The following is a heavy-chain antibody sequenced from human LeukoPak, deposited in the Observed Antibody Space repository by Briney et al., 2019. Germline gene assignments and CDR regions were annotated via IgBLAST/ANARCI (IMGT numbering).Heavy chain of an antibody. D-gene: IGHD2-15*01. J-gene: IGHJ6*02. CDR2: TYYRSKWYN. CDR3: ARDRRCCSGGSCSNYYYGMDV. CDR1: GDSVSSNSAA. Sequence: SQTLSLTCAISGDSVSSNSAAWNWIRQSPSRGLEWLGRTYYRSKWYNDYAVSVKSRITINPDTSKNQFSLQLNSVTPEDTAVYYCARDRRCCSGGSCSNYYYGMDVWGQGTTVTVSS. V-gene: IGHV6-1*01.